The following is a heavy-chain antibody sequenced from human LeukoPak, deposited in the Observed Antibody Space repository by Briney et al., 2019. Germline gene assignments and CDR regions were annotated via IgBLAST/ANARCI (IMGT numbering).Heavy chain of an antibody. CDR2: INPNSGGT. J-gene: IGHJ6*03. V-gene: IGHV1-2*06. D-gene: IGHD3-22*01. Sequence: ASVKVSCKAPGYTFTGYYMHWVRQAPGQGLEWMGRINPNSGGTNYAQKFQGRVTMTRDTSISTAYMELSRLRSDDTAVYYCARDHYYDSSENYYYYYMDVWGKGTTVTVSS. CDR3: ARDHYYDSSENYYYYYMDV. CDR1: GYTFTGYY.